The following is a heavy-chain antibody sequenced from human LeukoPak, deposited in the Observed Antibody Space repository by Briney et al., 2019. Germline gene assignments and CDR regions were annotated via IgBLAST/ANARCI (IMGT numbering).Heavy chain of an antibody. Sequence: GASVKVSCKASGYTFTSYGISWVRQAPGQGLEWMGWISAYNVNTNYAQKLQGRVTMTTDTSTSTAYMELRSLRSDDTAVYYCARVFLNYYDSSGPPDAFDIWGQGTMVTVSS. CDR1: GYTFTSYG. V-gene: IGHV1-18*01. CDR2: ISAYNVNT. CDR3: ARVFLNYYDSSGPPDAFDI. J-gene: IGHJ3*02. D-gene: IGHD3-22*01.